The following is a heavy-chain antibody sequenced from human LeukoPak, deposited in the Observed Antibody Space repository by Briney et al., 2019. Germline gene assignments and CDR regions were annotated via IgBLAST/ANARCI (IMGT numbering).Heavy chain of an antibody. CDR2: IRYDGSNK. D-gene: IGHD3-3*01. CDR1: GFTFSSYG. CDR3: AKDQNDFWSGSHSLPDY. J-gene: IGHJ4*02. Sequence: PGGSLRLSCAASGFTFSSYGMHWVRQAPGKGLEWVAFIRYDGSNKNYADSVKGRFTISRDNSKNTLYLQMNSLRAEDTAVYYCAKDQNDFWSGSHSLPDYWGQGTLVTVSS. V-gene: IGHV3-30*02.